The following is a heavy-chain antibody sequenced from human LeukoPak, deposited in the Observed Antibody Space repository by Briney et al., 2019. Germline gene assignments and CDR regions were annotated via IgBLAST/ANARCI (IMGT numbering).Heavy chain of an antibody. CDR1: GFTVKDNF. Sequence: PGGSLRLSCAASGFTVKDNFMSWVRQAPGKGLEWVAFIRYDGNNKYYADSVKGRFTISRDNSKSTLYLQLNSLRAEDTAVYYCAKDRIAVVPAAIGDYWGQGTLVTVSS. CDR2: IRYDGNNK. V-gene: IGHV3-30*02. CDR3: AKDRIAVVPAAIGDY. D-gene: IGHD2-2*01. J-gene: IGHJ4*02.